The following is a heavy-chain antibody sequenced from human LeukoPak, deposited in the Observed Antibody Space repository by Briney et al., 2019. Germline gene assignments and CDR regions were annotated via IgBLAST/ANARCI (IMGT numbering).Heavy chain of an antibody. D-gene: IGHD3-10*01. Sequence: SQTLSLTCTVSGDSISSGVYYWTWIRQPPGKGLQWIGYIRGSTTTFQSSSLKSRVTMLEDRSKNQVSLKLDSVTAADTAVYYCSRGGFYGSGVDAFDIWGQGTMVTVSS. V-gene: IGHV4-30-2*01. J-gene: IGHJ3*02. CDR1: GDSISSGVYY. CDR3: SRGGFYGSGVDAFDI. CDR2: IRGSTTT.